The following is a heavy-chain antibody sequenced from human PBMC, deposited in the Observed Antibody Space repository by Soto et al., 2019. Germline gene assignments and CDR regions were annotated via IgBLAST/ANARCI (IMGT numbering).Heavy chain of an antibody. D-gene: IGHD6-19*01. CDR2: IIPIFGTA. CDR1: GGTFSSYA. J-gene: IGHJ4*02. Sequence: ASVKVSCKASGGTFSSYAISWVRQAPGQGLEWMGGIIPIFGTANYAQKFQDRVTITADESTSTAYMELNSLRAEDTAVYYCATLSRGSGWPLDCWGQGTLVTVSS. V-gene: IGHV1-69*13. CDR3: ATLSRGSGWPLDC.